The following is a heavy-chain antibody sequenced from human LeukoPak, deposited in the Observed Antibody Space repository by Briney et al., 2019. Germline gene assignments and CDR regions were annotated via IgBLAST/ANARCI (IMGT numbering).Heavy chain of an antibody. CDR3: AREGRSLYDILTGYYPPYYGMDV. CDR2: IYPVDSDT. J-gene: IGHJ6*04. V-gene: IGHV5-51*01. Sequence: GSLKISCKGPGYSFISSWIGWVRQIPGKGLEGMGIIYPVDSDTTNSPSFEGQVTISAHKSISTAYLQGSSLKASDTAMYCCAREGRSLYDILTGYYPPYYGMDVWGKGTTVTVSS. D-gene: IGHD3-9*01. CDR1: GYSFISSW.